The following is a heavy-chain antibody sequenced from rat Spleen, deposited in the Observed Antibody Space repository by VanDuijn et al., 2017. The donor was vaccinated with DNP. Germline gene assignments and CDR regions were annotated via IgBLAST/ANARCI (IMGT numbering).Heavy chain of an antibody. J-gene: IGHJ2*01. CDR3: ARLGGPPDY. D-gene: IGHD1-11*01. Sequence: EVQLQESGPGLVKPSQSLSLTCSVTGFSITSSYWGWIRQFPGNKMEYIGHISYRGTTTYNPSLKSRISITRDTSKNQFFLQLNSVTTEDTATYYCARLGGPPDYWGQGVMVTVSS. V-gene: IGHV3-1*01. CDR1: GFSITSSY. CDR2: ISYRGTT.